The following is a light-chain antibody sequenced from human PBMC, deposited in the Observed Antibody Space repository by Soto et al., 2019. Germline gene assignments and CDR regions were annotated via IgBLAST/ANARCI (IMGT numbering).Light chain of an antibody. CDR2: AAS. V-gene: IGKV3-20*01. Sequence: EIVLTQSPGPLSLSPGERATLSCRASQNVASNNLAWYQQKPGQAPGVLIYAASTRATGIPERFSGSGSGTDFTLTISRLEPEDFVVYYCQQYGRSPFTFGPGTKVDIK. J-gene: IGKJ3*01. CDR3: QQYGRSPFT. CDR1: QNVASNN.